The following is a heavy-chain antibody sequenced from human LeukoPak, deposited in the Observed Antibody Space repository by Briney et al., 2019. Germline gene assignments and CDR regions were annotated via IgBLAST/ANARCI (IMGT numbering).Heavy chain of an antibody. CDR1: GFPFSTYA. J-gene: IGHJ4*02. D-gene: IGHD3-10*01. CDR3: VKFFLPYLAGGTGSR. CDR2: ISDGGDST. V-gene: IGHV3-23*01. Sequence: GGSLRLSCAASGFPFSTYAMSWVRQAPGMRLEWVASISDGGDSTHYADSVGGGFTISRDTSKNTLYLQMNSLRAEDTALYYCVKFFLPYLAGGTGSRWGPGTLVTVSS.